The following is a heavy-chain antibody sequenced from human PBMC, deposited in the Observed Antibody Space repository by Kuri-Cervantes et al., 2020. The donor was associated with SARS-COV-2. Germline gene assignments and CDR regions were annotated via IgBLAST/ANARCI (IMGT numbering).Heavy chain of an antibody. J-gene: IGHJ6*02. CDR3: ARDPPAAIRYYYYYYGMDV. D-gene: IGHD2-2*02. V-gene: IGHV1-2*02. Sequence: ASVKVSCKASGYTFTGYYMHWVRQAPGQGLEWMGWINPNSGGTNYAQKFQGRVTMTRDTSISTAYMELSRLRSDDTAVYYCARDPPAAIRYYYYYYGMDVWGQGTTVTVSS. CDR1: GYTFTGYY. CDR2: INPNSGGT.